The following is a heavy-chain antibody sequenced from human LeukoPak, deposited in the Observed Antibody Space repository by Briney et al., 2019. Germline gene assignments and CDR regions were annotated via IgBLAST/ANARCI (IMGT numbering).Heavy chain of an antibody. CDR1: GFTFSNYG. D-gene: IGHD1-26*01. Sequence: GGSLRLSCAASGFTFSNYGMHWVRQAPGKGLEWVAFIRYGGSNKYYADSVRGRFTISRENSKNTLYLQMNSLRAEDTAVYYCAKDPGGSYSHFDYWGQGTLVIVSS. CDR3: AKDPGGSYSHFDY. CDR2: IRYGGSNK. J-gene: IGHJ4*02. V-gene: IGHV3-30*02.